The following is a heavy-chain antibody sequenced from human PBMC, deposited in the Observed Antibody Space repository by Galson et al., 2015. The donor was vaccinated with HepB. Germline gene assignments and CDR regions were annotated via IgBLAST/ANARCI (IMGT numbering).Heavy chain of an antibody. D-gene: IGHD4/OR15-4a*01. J-gene: IGHJ6*02. CDR3: ARHDYTTHYYYYGMDV. CDR2: IYYSGST. Sequence: TLSLTCTVSGGSISSSSYYWGWIRQPPGKGLEWIGSIYYSGSTYYNPSLKSRVTISVDTSKNQFSLKLSSVTAADTAVYYCARHDYTTHYYYYGMDVWGQGTTVTVSS. CDR1: GGSISSSSYY. V-gene: IGHV4-39*01.